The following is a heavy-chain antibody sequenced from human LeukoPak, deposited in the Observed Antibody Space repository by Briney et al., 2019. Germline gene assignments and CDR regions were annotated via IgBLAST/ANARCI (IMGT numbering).Heavy chain of an antibody. Sequence: GGSLRLSCAASGFTFSDAWMSWVRQAPGKGLEWVGHIKSKSAGGTTDYAALVKGRFTISRDDSKNTLYLQMNSLKAEDTAVYYCATEYYGSYNYWGQGSLVTVSS. V-gene: IGHV3-15*01. CDR2: IKSKSAGGTT. D-gene: IGHD1-26*01. J-gene: IGHJ4*02. CDR3: ATEYYGSYNY. CDR1: GFTFSDAW.